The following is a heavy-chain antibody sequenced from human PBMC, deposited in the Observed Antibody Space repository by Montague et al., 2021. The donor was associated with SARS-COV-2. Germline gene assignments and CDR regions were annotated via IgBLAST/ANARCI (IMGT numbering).Heavy chain of an antibody. J-gene: IGHJ2*01. CDR2: IYHSGNT. CDR3: AREYRIELWQTNWYFGL. Sequence: SETLSLTCSASGGSISGCYWSWIRQPPGKGLEWIGYIYHSGNTKYNPSLKSRVSISVDTSKNQFSLRLSSVTAADTAVYYCAREYRIELWQTNWYFGLWGRGTLVTVSS. CDR1: GGSISGCY. D-gene: IGHD3-16*01. V-gene: IGHV4-59*01.